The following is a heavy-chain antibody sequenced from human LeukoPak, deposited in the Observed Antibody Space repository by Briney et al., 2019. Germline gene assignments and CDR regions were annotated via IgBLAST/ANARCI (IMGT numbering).Heavy chain of an antibody. V-gene: IGHV4-39*01. CDR2: IYYSGST. J-gene: IGHJ5*02. D-gene: IGHD3-16*01. CDR1: GGSISSSSYY. Sequence: PSETLSLTCTVSGGSISSSSYYWGWIRQPPGKGLEWIGSIYYSGSTYYNPSLKSRVTISVDTSKNQFSLKLSSVTAADTAVYYCARHLPLRNVMGGDNWFDPWGQGTLVTVSS. CDR3: ARHLPLRNVMGGDNWFDP.